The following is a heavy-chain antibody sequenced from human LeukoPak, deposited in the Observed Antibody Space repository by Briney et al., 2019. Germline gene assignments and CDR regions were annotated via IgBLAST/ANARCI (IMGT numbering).Heavy chain of an antibody. J-gene: IGHJ4*02. Sequence: ASVMVSCKTSGYTFTTYYIHWVRQAPGQGLEWMGIINPSGGTTTYAQQFQGRVTMTRDTSTSTVYMELNTLRSEDTAVYYCARGSNYYYDSSADYPRYWGQGTLVTVSS. V-gene: IGHV1-46*01. CDR3: ARGSNYYYDSSADYPRY. CDR1: GYTFTTYY. CDR2: INPSGGTT. D-gene: IGHD3-22*01.